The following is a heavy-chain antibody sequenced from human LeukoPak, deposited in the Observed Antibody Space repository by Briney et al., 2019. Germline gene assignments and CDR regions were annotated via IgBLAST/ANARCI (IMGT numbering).Heavy chain of an antibody. V-gene: IGHV5-51*01. CDR1: GYSFATYW. CDR2: IYPGDSDT. Sequence: GESLKISCKGSGYSFATYWIGWVRQMPGKGLEWMGIIYPGDSDTRYSPSFQGQVTISADKSISTAYLQWSSLKASDTAMYFCARTDTTLVTHFDYWGQGTLVTVSS. CDR3: ARTDTTLVTHFDY. J-gene: IGHJ4*02. D-gene: IGHD4-23*01.